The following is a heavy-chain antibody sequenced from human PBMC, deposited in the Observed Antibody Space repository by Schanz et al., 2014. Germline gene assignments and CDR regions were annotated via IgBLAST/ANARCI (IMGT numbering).Heavy chain of an antibody. D-gene: IGHD2-15*01. Sequence: QVQLVESGGGLVKPGGSLRLSCAASGFTLSSYAMHWVRQAPGKGLEWVAVISYDGNNKYYADSVKGRFTIARDNSKNTLYLQMNTLRAEDAAVYYCARDRGYYSGGSCLTFVYWGQGTLVTVSA. CDR2: ISYDGNNK. J-gene: IGHJ4*02. V-gene: IGHV3-30-3*01. CDR1: GFTLSSYA. CDR3: ARDRGYYSGGSCLTFVY.